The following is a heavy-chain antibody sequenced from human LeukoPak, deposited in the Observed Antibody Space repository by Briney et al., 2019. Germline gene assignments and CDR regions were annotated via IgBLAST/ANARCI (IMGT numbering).Heavy chain of an antibody. D-gene: IGHD3-9*01. V-gene: IGHV4-34*01. CDR3: ARGTLRFDWTNPDVRAFYHSYYMDV. J-gene: IGHJ6*03. CDR1: GDSFSGSY. Sequence: SETLSLTCAVHGDSFSGSYWNWIRQPPGKGLEWIGEINPSGSTNYNPSLKSRLAISLDKSKNQFSLNLTSVTAADTAVYYCARGTLRFDWTNPDVRAFYHSYYMDVWGKGTTVTVSS. CDR2: INPSGST.